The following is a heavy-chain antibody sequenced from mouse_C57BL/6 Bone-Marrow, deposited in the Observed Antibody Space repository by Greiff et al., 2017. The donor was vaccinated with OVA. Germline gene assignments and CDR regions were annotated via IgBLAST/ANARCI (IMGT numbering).Heavy chain of an antibody. J-gene: IGHJ3*01. D-gene: IGHD4-1*02. V-gene: IGHV1-64*01. CDR2: IHPNRGST. CDR1: GYTFTSYW. CDR3: ARSTGTSWFAY. Sequence: VQLQQPGAELVKPGASVKLSCKASGYTFTSYWMHWVKQRPGPGLEWIGMIHPNRGSTNYNEKFKSKATLTVDKSSSTAYMQLSSLTSEDSAVYYCARSTGTSWFAYWGQGTLVTVSA.